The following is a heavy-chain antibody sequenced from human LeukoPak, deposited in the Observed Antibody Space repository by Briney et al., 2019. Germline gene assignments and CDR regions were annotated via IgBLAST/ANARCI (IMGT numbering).Heavy chain of an antibody. D-gene: IGHD3-3*01. CDR2: IYCSGST. CDR3: ARGLPPRDYDFWSGYYKLRYYYYGMDV. J-gene: IGHJ6*02. Sequence: SETLSLTCTVSGGSISSGDYYWSWIRQPPGKGLEWIGYIYCSGSTYYNPSLKSRVTISVDTSKNQFSLKLSSVTAADTAVYYCARGLPPRDYDFWSGYYKLRYYYYGMDVWGQGTTVTVSS. V-gene: IGHV4-30-4*01. CDR1: GGSISSGDYY.